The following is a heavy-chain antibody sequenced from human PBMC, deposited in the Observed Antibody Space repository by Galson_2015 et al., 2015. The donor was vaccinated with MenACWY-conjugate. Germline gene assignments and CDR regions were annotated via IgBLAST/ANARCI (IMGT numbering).Heavy chain of an antibody. J-gene: IGHJ1*01. Sequence: SVKVSCKASGYTFTSYYMHWVRQAPGQGLEWMGIINPSGGSTSYAQKFQGRVTMTRDTSTSTVYMELSSLRSEDTAVYYCARDRGSSGWPGDFQHWGQGTLVTVSS. CDR2: INPSGGST. CDR1: GYTFTSYY. D-gene: IGHD6-19*01. V-gene: IGHV1-46*01. CDR3: ARDRGSSGWPGDFQH.